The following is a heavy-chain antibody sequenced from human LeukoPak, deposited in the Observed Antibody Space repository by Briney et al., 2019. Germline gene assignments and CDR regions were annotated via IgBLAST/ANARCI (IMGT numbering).Heavy chain of an antibody. J-gene: IGHJ4*02. CDR3: ARGRGCSGGSCYNDY. Sequence: QSGGSLRLSCAAPGFTFSSYTMNWVRQAPGKGLEWVSYITSSSSGIYYSDSVKGRFTISRDNAKNSLYLQMNSLRDEDTAVYYCARGRGCSGGSCYNDYWGQGTLVTVSS. V-gene: IGHV3-48*02. CDR2: ITSSSSGI. CDR1: GFTFSSYT. D-gene: IGHD2-15*01.